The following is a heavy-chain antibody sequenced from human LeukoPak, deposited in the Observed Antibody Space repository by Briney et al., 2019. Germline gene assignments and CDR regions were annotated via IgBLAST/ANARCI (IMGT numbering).Heavy chain of an antibody. CDR3: ARGGAGYYYYYYMDV. Sequence: ASVKVSCKASGYTFTSYGISWVRQAPGQGLEWMGWISGYNGNTNYAQKLQGRVTMTTDTSTSTAYMELRSLRSDDTAVYYCARGGAGYYYYYYMDVWGKGTTVTVSS. J-gene: IGHJ6*03. D-gene: IGHD3-10*01. V-gene: IGHV1-18*01. CDR1: GYTFTSYG. CDR2: ISGYNGNT.